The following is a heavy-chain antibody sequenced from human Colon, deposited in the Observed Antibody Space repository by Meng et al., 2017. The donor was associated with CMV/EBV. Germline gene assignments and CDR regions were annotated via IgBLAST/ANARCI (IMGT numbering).Heavy chain of an antibody. CDR1: GFIVSSNY. V-gene: IGHV3-74*01. CDR2: INSDGSSI. J-gene: IGHJ4*02. CDR3: ARDDFTTSSYDL. D-gene: IGHD3-16*01. Sequence: GGSLRLSCAASGFIVSSNYMSWVRQAPGKGLVWVSRINSDGSSISYADFVKGRFTISRDNARNTVFLQLNSVTADDTALYYCARDDFTTSSYDLWGQGTLVTVSS.